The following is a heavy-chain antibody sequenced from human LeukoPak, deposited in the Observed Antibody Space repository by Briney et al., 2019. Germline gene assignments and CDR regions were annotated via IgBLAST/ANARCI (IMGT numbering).Heavy chain of an antibody. V-gene: IGHV4-4*07. D-gene: IGHD3-10*01. CDR3: ARDGLWFGELQFDY. CDR2: IYTSGST. J-gene: IGHJ4*02. Sequence: SETLSLTCTVSGGSISSYYWSWIRQPAGKGLELIGRIYTSGSTNYNPSLKSRVTMSVDTSKNQFSLKLSSVTAADTAVYYCARDGLWFGELQFDYWGQGTLVTVSS. CDR1: GGSISSYY.